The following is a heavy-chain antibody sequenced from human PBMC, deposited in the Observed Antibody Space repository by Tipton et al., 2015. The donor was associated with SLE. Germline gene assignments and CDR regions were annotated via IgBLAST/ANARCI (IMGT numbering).Heavy chain of an antibody. Sequence: GLVKPSETLSLTCTVSGYSISSGSYWGWIRQPPGKGLEWIGSVNPSGRTWNNPSLKSRVTISVDTSNNQFTLKLSSVTAADTAVYYCASGALLVRGTYWGQGTLVTVSS. D-gene: IGHD3-10*01. J-gene: IGHJ4*02. V-gene: IGHV4-38-2*02. CDR3: ASGALLVRGTY. CDR1: GYSISSGSY. CDR2: VNPSGRT.